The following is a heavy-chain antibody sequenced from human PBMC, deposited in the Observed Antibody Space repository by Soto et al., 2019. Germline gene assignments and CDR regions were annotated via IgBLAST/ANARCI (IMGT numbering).Heavy chain of an antibody. CDR2: IYYSGST. CDR3: AREGRYFDWSQVGWFDP. CDR1: GGSISSGGYY. J-gene: IGHJ5*02. D-gene: IGHD3-9*01. Sequence: QVQLQESGPGLVKPSQTLSLTCTVSGGSISSGGYYWSWIRQHPGKGLEWIGYIYYSGSTYYNPSLKIRVTISVDTSKNQFSLKLSSVTAADTAVYYCAREGRYFDWSQVGWFDPWGQGTLVTVSS. V-gene: IGHV4-31*03.